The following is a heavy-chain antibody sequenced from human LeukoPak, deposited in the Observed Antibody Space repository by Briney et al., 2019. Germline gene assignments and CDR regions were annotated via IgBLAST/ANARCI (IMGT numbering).Heavy chain of an antibody. Sequence: GGSLRLSCAASGFTFSSYAMHWVRQAPGKGLEWVAVISYDGSNKYYADSVKGRFTISRDNSKNTLYLQMNSLRAEDTAVYYCANSPVAATRYYFDYWGQGTLVTVSS. D-gene: IGHD2-15*01. J-gene: IGHJ4*02. CDR2: ISYDGSNK. V-gene: IGHV3-30*04. CDR1: GFTFSSYA. CDR3: ANSPVAATRYYFDY.